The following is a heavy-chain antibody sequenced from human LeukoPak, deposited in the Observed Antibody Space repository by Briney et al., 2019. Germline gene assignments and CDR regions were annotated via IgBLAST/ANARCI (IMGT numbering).Heavy chain of an antibody. V-gene: IGHV3-23*01. Sequence: QPGGSLRLSCAASGFTFSSYAMSWVRQAPGKGLEWVSAISGSGGSTYYADSVKGRFTISRDNSKNTLYLQMNSLRAKDTAVYYCARANRDGYTLSPLFDYWGQGTLVTVSS. CDR2: ISGSGGST. J-gene: IGHJ4*02. CDR3: ARANRDGYTLSPLFDY. D-gene: IGHD5-24*01. CDR1: GFTFSSYA.